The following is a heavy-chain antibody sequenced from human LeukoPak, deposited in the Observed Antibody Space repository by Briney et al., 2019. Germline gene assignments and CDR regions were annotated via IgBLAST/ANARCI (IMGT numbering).Heavy chain of an antibody. J-gene: IGHJ6*02. V-gene: IGHV4-4*07. D-gene: IGHD3-3*01. CDR3: ARGGNYDFWSGYYVDYYYYGMDV. CDR1: GGSINTYF. Sequence: SETLSHTCTVSGGSINTYFWTWIRQPAGKGLQWIGRIYPSGSTNYSPSLKSRLTMSVDTSNNQFSLKLSSVTAADTAVYYCARGGNYDFWSGYYVDYYYYGMDVWGQGTTVTVSS. CDR2: IYPSGST.